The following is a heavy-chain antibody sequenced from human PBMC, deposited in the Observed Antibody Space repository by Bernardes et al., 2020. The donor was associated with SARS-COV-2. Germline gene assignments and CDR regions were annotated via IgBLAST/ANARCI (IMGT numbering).Heavy chain of an antibody. V-gene: IGHV5-51*01. CDR2: TYPRDSDT. CDR1: GYNFTSHW. CDR3: VRRGRGGDFYFFALDV. Sequence: GESLKISCKGSGYNFTSHWIGWVRQVSGKGLEWIGITYPRDSDTRYSPSFLGQVTISADKSVNTAYLQWNTLKASDTAMYYCVRRGRGGDFYFFALDVWGQGTTVSVSS. J-gene: IGHJ6*02. D-gene: IGHD2-21*01.